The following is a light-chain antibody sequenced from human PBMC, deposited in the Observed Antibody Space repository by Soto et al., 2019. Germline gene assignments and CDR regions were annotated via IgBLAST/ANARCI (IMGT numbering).Light chain of an antibody. V-gene: IGKV1-39*01. CDR3: QQSYSAHSS. CDR1: QTISSY. J-gene: IGKJ3*01. CDR2: AAS. Sequence: DIQMTQSPSSLSASVGDRVSISCRASQTISSYLTWYQQKPGKAPRLLIYAASSRQNGVPARFSGSGSGTDFTLTISSLQPEDFATYYCQQSYSAHSSFGHGTKVDIK.